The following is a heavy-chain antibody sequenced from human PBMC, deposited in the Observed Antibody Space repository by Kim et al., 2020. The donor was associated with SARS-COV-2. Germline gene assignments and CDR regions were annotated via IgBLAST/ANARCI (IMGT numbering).Heavy chain of an antibody. D-gene: IGHD2-8*01. V-gene: IGHV4-30-2*01. Sequence: SETLSLTCAVSGGSISSGGYSWSWIRQPPGKGLEWIGYIYHSGSTYYNPSLKSRVTISVDRSKNQFSLKLSSVTAADTAVYYCARVNRRMAGFDYWGQGTLVTVSS. CDR3: ARVNRRMAGFDY. J-gene: IGHJ4*02. CDR1: GGSISSGGYS. CDR2: IYHSGST.